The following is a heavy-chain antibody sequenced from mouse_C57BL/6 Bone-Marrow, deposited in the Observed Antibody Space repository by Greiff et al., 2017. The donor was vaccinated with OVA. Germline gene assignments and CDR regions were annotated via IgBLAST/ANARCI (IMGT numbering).Heavy chain of an antibody. CDR1: GFTIKNTY. D-gene: IGHD2-4*01. J-gene: IGHJ2*01. CDR3: AREDYPFFDY. CDR2: IDPANGNT. Sequence: VQLQQSVAELVRPGASVKLSCTASGFTIKNTYMHWVKQRPEQGLEWIGRIDPANGNTKYAPKFQGKATITADTSSNTAYLQLSSLTSEDAAIYYCAREDYPFFDYWGQGTTLTVSS. V-gene: IGHV14-3*01.